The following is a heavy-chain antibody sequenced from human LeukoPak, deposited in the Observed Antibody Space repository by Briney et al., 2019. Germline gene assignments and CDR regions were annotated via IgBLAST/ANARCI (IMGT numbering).Heavy chain of an antibody. J-gene: IGHJ4*02. V-gene: IGHV4-39*01. CDR1: GGSISSSSYY. CDR3: ARHSPWVYYFDY. CDR2: IYYSGST. Sequence: PSETLSLTCTVSGGSISSSSYYWGWIRQPPGKGLEWIGSIYYSGSTYYNPSLKSRVTISVDTSKNQFPLKLSSVTAADTAVYYCARHSPWVYYFDYWGQGTLVTVSS. D-gene: IGHD7-27*01.